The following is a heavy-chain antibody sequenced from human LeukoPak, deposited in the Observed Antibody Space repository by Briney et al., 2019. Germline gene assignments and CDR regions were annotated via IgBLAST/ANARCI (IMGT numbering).Heavy chain of an antibody. V-gene: IGHV3-33*06. CDR1: GFIFTDYG. D-gene: IGHD4-11*01. J-gene: IGHJ4*02. CDR3: AKDAQRGFDYSNSLQY. Sequence: AGSLRLSCAASGFIFTDYGFHWVRQAPGKGLEGVAAIWSDGTNMYYGNSVKGRFFIQRDDSQNTVYLEMSSLRAEDTAVYYCAKDAQRGFDYSNSLQYWGQGSLVTVSS. CDR2: IWSDGTNM.